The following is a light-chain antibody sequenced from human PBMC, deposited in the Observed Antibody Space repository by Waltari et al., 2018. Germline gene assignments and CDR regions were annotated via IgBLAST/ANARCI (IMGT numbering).Light chain of an antibody. CDR3: SSYTSSSSVV. J-gene: IGLJ2*01. CDR2: EVS. Sequence: QSALTQHAFVSGSPGQSITISCTGTSSDVGGYNYVSWYQQHPGKAPKLMIYEVSNRPSGVSNRFSGSKSGNTASLTISGLQAEDEADYYCSSYTSSSSVVFGGGTKLTVL. CDR1: SSDVGGYNY. V-gene: IGLV2-14*01.